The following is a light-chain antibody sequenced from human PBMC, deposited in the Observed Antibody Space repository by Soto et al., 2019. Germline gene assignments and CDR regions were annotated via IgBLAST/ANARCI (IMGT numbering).Light chain of an antibody. CDR1: QTVSRMY. J-gene: IGKJ1*01. Sequence: EFVLTQSPGTLSLSPGERATLSCMASQTVSRMYLSWFQQKPGQAPRLIIYGASTRATGIPARFSGSGSGTEFTLTISSLQSEDFAVYYCQQYNNWPGTFGQGTKVDIK. CDR3: QQYNNWPGT. V-gene: IGKV3-15*01. CDR2: GAS.